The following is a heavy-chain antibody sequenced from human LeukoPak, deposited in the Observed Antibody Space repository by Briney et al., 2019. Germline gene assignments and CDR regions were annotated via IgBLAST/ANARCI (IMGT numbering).Heavy chain of an antibody. Sequence: PGGSLRLSCAASGFTFSSYATSWVRQAPGKGLEWVSAISGSGLSTYYADSVTGRFTISRDNSKNTLYLQMNSLRVEDTAVYYCANSFGNYLYWGQGTLVTVSS. V-gene: IGHV3-23*01. CDR1: GFTFSSYA. D-gene: IGHD3-22*01. CDR2: ISGSGLST. CDR3: ANSFGNYLY. J-gene: IGHJ4*02.